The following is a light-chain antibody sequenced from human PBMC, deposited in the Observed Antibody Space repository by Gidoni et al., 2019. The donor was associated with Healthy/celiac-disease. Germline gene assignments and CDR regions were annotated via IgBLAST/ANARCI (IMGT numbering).Light chain of an antibody. CDR2: DAS. CDR1: QSVSSY. V-gene: IGKV3-11*01. J-gene: IGKJ5*01. Sequence: ELVLTQSPATLSLSPGERATLSCRASQSVSSYLAWYQQKPGQAPRLLIYDASNSATGIPARFSGSGSGTDFTLTISSLEPEDFAVYYCQQRSNWITFGQGTRLEIK. CDR3: QQRSNWIT.